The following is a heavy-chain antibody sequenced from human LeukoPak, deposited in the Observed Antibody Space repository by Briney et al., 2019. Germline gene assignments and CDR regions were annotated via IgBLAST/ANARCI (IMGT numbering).Heavy chain of an antibody. CDR2: IDPSDSYT. D-gene: IGHD6-13*01. V-gene: IGHV5-10-1*01. CDR1: GYSFTNYW. CDR3: ARHAVSSGYSSSWYGHFDY. J-gene: IGHJ4*02. Sequence: GEPLKISCKGSGYSFTNYWISWVRQMPGKGLEWMGRIDPSDSYTNYGPSFQGHVTISADKSISTAYLQWSSLKASDTAMYYCARHAVSSGYSSSWYGHFDYWGQGTLVTVSS.